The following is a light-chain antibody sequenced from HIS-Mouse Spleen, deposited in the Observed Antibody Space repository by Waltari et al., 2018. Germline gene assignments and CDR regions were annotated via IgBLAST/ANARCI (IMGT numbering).Light chain of an antibody. CDR3: SSYAGSNNYV. V-gene: IGLV2-8*01. Sequence: QSALTQPPSASGSPGQSATISCTRTSRDVGGYNYVAWYQQHPGKAPKLMIYEVSKRPSGVPDRFSGSKSGNTAALTVSGLQAEDEADYYCSSYAGSNNYVFGTGTKVTVL. CDR1: SRDVGGYNY. CDR2: EVS. J-gene: IGLJ1*01.